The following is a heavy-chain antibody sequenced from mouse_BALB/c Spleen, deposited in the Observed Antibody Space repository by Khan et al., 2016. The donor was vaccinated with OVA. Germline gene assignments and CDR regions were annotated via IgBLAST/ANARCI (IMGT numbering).Heavy chain of an antibody. Sequence: VQLKQSGAELVKPGASVKLSCTASGFNIHDTSIHWVKQRPKQGLEWIGIIDPATRNIKYDQKFQDKATIIADTSSNTAYLHLSSLTSADTASHYCARTEIHDDGCDAMDYWGQGTAVTVAS. CDR3: ARTEIHDDGCDAMDY. CDR2: IDPATRNI. D-gene: IGHD1-2*01. V-gene: IGHV14-3*02. J-gene: IGHJ4*01. CDR1: GFNIHDTS.